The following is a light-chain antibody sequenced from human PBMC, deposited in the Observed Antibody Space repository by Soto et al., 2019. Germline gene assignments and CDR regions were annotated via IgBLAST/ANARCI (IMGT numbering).Light chain of an antibody. V-gene: IGKV1-27*01. CDR2: GAS. CDR1: QGISNY. CDR3: QKYNSAPAT. Sequence: DIQMTQSPSSLSASVGDRVTITCRASQGISNYLAWYQQKPGKVPKLLIYGASTLRSEVPSRFSGSGSGTDFTLTISSLQPEDVANYYCQKYNSAPATFGPGTKVDIK. J-gene: IGKJ3*01.